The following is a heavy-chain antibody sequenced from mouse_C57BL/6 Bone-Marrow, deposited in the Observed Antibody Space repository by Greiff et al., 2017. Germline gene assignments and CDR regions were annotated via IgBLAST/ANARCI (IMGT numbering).Heavy chain of an antibody. CDR1: GYTFTDYY. V-gene: IGHV1-19*01. Sequence: VQLQQSGPVLVKPGASVKMSCKASGYTFTDYYMNWVKQSHGKSLEWIGVINPYNGGTSYNQKFKGKATLTVDKSSSTAYMELNSLTSEDSAVYYCANYYGSRGDWYIDVWGTGTTVTVSS. J-gene: IGHJ1*03. CDR3: ANYYGSRGDWYIDV. CDR2: INPYNGGT. D-gene: IGHD1-1*01.